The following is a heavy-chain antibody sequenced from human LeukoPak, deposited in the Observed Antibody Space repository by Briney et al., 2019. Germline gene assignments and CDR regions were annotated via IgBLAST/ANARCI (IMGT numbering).Heavy chain of an antibody. J-gene: IGHJ4*02. CDR2: IYYSGST. CDR1: GGSISSSSYY. V-gene: IGHV4-39*07. CDR3: ARHRYFDY. Sequence: SETLSLTCTVSGGSISSSSYYWGWIRQPPGKGLEWIGSIYYSGSTYYNPSLKSRVTMSVDTSKNQFSLKLSSVTAADTAVYYCARHRYFDYWGQGTLVTVSS.